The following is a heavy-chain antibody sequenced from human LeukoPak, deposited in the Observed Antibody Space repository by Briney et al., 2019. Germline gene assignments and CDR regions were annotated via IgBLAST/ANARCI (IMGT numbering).Heavy chain of an antibody. CDR3: ARESYDFWSGYPNDY. D-gene: IGHD3-3*01. J-gene: IGHJ4*02. Sequence: GGSLRLSCAASGFIFSSYSMNWVRQAPGKGLEWVSSISSSSSYIYYADSVKGRFTISRDNAKDSQYLQMTSLRAEDTAVYYCARESYDFWSGYPNDYWGQGTLVTVSS. CDR1: GFIFSSYS. V-gene: IGHV3-21*01. CDR2: ISSSSSYI.